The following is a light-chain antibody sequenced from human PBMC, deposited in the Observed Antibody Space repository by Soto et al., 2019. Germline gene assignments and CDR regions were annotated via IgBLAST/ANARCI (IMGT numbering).Light chain of an antibody. V-gene: IGLV2-14*01. CDR2: EVS. CDR1: SSGVGGYNY. CDR3: SSYTSSSTRPV. Sequence: SVLTQPASVSGSPGQSITISCTGTSSGVGGYNYVSWYQQHPGKAPKLMIYEVSNRPSGVSNRFSGSKSGNTASLTISGLQAEDEADYYCSSYTSSSTRPVFGTGTKVTVL. J-gene: IGLJ1*01.